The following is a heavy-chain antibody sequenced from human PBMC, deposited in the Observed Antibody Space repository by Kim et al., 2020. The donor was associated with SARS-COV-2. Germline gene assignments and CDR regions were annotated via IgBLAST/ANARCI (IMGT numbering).Heavy chain of an antibody. CDR2: INTGDGKT. Sequence: ASVKVSCKASGYSFTTHAIHWVRQAPGQSLEWMGWINTGDGKTRYSPKFQGRVTITRDTSASTAYVDLSSLRSEDTAVYYCARILEYSGSDYWGQGTLVTVSS. J-gene: IGHJ4*02. D-gene: IGHD5-12*01. V-gene: IGHV1-3*04. CDR1: GYSFTTHA. CDR3: ARILEYSGSDY.